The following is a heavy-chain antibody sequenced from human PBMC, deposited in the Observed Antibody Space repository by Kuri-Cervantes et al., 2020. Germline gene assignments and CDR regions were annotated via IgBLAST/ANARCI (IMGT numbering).Heavy chain of an antibody. CDR2: IGSSSSTI. J-gene: IGHJ4*02. CDR1: GFTFSSYS. Sequence: GESLKISCAASGFTFSSYSMNWVRQAPGKGLEWVSYIGSSSSTIYYADSVKGRFTISRDNAKNSLYLQMNSLRAEDTAVYYCARIAAAGTSVGYFDYWGQGTLVTVSS. D-gene: IGHD6-13*01. V-gene: IGHV3-48*01. CDR3: ARIAAAGTSVGYFDY.